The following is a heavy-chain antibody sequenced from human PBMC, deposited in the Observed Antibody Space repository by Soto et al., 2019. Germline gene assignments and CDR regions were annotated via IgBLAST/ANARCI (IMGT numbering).Heavy chain of an antibody. Sequence: QVQLVQSGAEEKKPGASVKVSCKASGYTFTSYAMHWVRQAPGQRLEWMGWINVGNGNIKYSQKFRGRVTITRDTSASTAYMELSSLRSEDTAVYYCARGGPPIDYWGQGTLVTVSS. D-gene: IGHD3-10*01. CDR3: ARGGPPIDY. CDR1: GYTFTSYA. V-gene: IGHV1-3*05. J-gene: IGHJ4*02. CDR2: INVGNGNI.